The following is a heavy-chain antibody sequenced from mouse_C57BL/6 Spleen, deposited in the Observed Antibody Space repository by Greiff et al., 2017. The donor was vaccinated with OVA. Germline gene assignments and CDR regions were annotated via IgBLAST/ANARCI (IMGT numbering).Heavy chain of an antibody. CDR1: GYTFTDYN. J-gene: IGHJ3*01. V-gene: IGHV1-22*01. D-gene: IGHD2-3*01. Sequence: VQLKQSGPELVKPGASVKMSCKASGYTFTDYNMHWVKQSHGKSLEWIGYINPNNGGTSYNQKFKGKATLTVTKSSSTAYMELRSLTSEDSAVYYCARSGWLLLFAYWGQGTLVTVSA. CDR2: INPNNGGT. CDR3: ARSGWLLLFAY.